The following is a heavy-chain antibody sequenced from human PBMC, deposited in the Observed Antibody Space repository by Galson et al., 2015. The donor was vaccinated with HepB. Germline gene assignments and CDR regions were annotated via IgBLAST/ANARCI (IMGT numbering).Heavy chain of an antibody. CDR1: GYTFTSYG. CDR2: ISAYNGNT. V-gene: IGHV1-18*01. J-gene: IGHJ4*02. D-gene: IGHD4-17*01. Sequence: SVKVSCKASGYTFTSYGISWVRQAPGQGLEWMGWISAYNGNTNYAQKLQGRVTMTTDTSTSTAYMELRSLRSDDTAVYYCARGWLPGDYVRYFDYWGQGTLVTVSS. CDR3: ARGWLPGDYVRYFDY.